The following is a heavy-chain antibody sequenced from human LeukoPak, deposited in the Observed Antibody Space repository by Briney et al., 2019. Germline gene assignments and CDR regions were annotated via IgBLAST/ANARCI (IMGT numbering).Heavy chain of an antibody. CDR3: AKKRAPLGAIDAFDI. CDR2: FDPEDGET. V-gene: IGHV1-24*01. J-gene: IGHJ3*02. D-gene: IGHD1-26*01. Sequence: ASVKVSCKVSGYTLTELSMHWVRQAPGKGLEWKGGFDPEDGETIYAQKFQGRVTMTEDTSTDTAYMELSSLRAEDTAVYYCAKKRAPLGAIDAFDIWGQGTMVTVSS. CDR1: GYTLTELS.